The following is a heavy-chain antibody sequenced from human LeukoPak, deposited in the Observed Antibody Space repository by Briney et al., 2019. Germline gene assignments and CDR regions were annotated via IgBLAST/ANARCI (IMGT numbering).Heavy chain of an antibody. Sequence: PGGSLRLSCAASGFTFSSYSMNWVRQAPGKGLEWVSYISSSSSTIYYADSVKGRFTISRDNAKNPLYLQMNSLRAEDTAVYYCAPEYSSSSRNYYMDVWGKGTTVTVSS. V-gene: IGHV3-48*04. D-gene: IGHD6-6*01. CDR1: GFTFSSYS. CDR2: ISSSSSTI. CDR3: APEYSSSSRNYYMDV. J-gene: IGHJ6*03.